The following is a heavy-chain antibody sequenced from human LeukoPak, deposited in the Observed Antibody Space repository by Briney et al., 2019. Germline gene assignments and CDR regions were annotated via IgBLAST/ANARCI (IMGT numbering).Heavy chain of an antibody. D-gene: IGHD2-2*01. V-gene: IGHV4-38-2*02. J-gene: IGHJ4*02. CDR2: IYHSGST. CDR1: GYSISSGYY. CDR3: ARARGKYCSSTSCPFDY. Sequence: SETLSLTCTVSGYSISSGYYWGWIRQPPGKGLEWIGSIYHSGSTNYNPSLKSRVTISVDTSKNQFSLKLSSVTAADTAVYYCARARGKYCSSTSCPFDYWGQGTLVTVSS.